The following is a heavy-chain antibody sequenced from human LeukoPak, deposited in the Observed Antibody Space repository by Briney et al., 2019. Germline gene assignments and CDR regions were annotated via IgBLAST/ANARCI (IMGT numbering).Heavy chain of an antibody. D-gene: IGHD3-10*01. V-gene: IGHV4-39*01. J-gene: IGHJ4*02. Sequence: SETLSLTCTVSGGSISSSSYYWGWIRQPPGKGLEWIGSIYYSGSTYYNPSLKSRVTISVDTSKNQFSLKLSSVTAADTAVYYCARHFFPSDSGSFRTPFDYWGQGALVTVSS. CDR3: ARHFFPSDSGSFRTPFDY. CDR1: GGSISSSSYY. CDR2: IYYSGST.